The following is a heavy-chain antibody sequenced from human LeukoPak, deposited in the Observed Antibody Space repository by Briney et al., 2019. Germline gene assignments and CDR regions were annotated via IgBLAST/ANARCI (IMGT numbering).Heavy chain of an antibody. CDR3: ARTYNIRYFDT. CDR1: GFTFSDYS. CDR2: IWSDASNT. V-gene: IGHV3-33*08. J-gene: IGHJ4*02. Sequence: SGGSLGLSCAASGFTFSDYSMNWVRQAPGKGLEWVAVIWSDASNTYYVDSVKGRFTISRDNSKNTLYLQMNSLRAEDTAVYYCARTYNIRYFDTWGQRTLVTVSS. D-gene: IGHD3-9*01.